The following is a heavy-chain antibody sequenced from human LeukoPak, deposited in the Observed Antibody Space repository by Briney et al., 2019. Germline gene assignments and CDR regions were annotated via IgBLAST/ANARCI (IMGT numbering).Heavy chain of an antibody. CDR2: IYYSGST. Sequence: SETLSLTCTVSGVSINSYYWSWIRQPPGKGLEWIGYIYYSGSTNYNPSLKSRVTISIDTPKNQFSLMLSSVTAADTAVYYCARDPYARMPFDYWGQGILVTVSS. D-gene: IGHD2-2*01. V-gene: IGHV4-59*01. J-gene: IGHJ4*02. CDR3: ARDPYARMPFDY. CDR1: GVSINSYY.